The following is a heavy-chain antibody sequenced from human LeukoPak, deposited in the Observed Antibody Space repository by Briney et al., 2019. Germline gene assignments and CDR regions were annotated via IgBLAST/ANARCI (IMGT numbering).Heavy chain of an antibody. V-gene: IGHV1-18*01. CDR3: ARVWVRDCSSTSCYLAHYYYYYGMDV. CDR1: GYTFTSYG. CDR2: ISAYNGNT. D-gene: IGHD2-2*01. Sequence: ASVKVSCKASGYTFTSYGISWVRQAPGQGLEWMGWISAYNGNTNYAQKLQGRVTMTTDTSTSTAYMELRSLRSDDTAVYYCARVWVRDCSSTSCYLAHYYYYYGMDVWGQGTTVTVSS. J-gene: IGHJ6*02.